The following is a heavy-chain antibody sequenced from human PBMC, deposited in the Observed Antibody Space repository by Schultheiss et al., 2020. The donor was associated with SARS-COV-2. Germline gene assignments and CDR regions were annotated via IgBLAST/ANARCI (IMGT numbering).Heavy chain of an antibody. CDR1: GGSISSGGYY. Sequence: SQTLSLTCTVSGGSISSGGYYWSWIRQHPGKGLEWIGHIYYSGSTNYNPSLKSRVTISVDTSKNQFSLKLSSVTAADTAVYYCARDDDYGDYPLDYWGQGTLVTVSS. CDR3: ARDDDYGDYPLDY. J-gene: IGHJ4*02. V-gene: IGHV4-31*03. CDR2: IYYSGST. D-gene: IGHD4-17*01.